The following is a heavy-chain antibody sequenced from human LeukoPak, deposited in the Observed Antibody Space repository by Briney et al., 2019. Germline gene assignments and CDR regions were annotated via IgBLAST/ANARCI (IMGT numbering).Heavy chain of an antibody. CDR1: GGSISSSSYY. J-gene: IGHJ3*02. D-gene: IGHD3-16*01. V-gene: IGHV4-39*07. Sequence: SETLSLTCTVSGGSISSSSYYWGWIRQPPGKGLEWIGSIYYSGSTYYNPSLKSRVTISVDTSKNQFSLKLSSVTAADTAVYYCARDVRGVYVDAFDIWGQGTMVTVSS. CDR2: IYYSGST. CDR3: ARDVRGVYVDAFDI.